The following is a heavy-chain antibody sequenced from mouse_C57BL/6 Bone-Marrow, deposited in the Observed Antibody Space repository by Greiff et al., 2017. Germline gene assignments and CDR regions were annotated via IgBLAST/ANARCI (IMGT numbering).Heavy chain of an antibody. CDR1: GYTFTTYP. Sequence: QVQLQQSGAELVKPGASVKMSCKASGYTFTTYPIEWMKQNPGKSLEWIGNFHPYNDDTKYNEKFKGKATLTVEKSSSTVYLELSRLTSEDSAVYYCARSSAFFYCFDYWGQGTTLTVSA. D-gene: IGHD6-1*01. J-gene: IGHJ2*01. V-gene: IGHV1-47*01. CDR2: FHPYNDDT. CDR3: ARSSAFFYCFDY.